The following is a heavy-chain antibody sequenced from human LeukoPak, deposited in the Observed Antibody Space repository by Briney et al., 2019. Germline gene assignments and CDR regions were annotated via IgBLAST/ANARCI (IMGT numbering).Heavy chain of an antibody. CDR3: AGGSGWLIDY. D-gene: IGHD5-12*01. Sequence: GSLRLSCAASGFTFSTYSMNWVRQAPGKGLEWVSSISTSSSYIYYADSLKGRFTISRDNAKNSLYLQMNSLRVEDTAVYYCAGGSGWLIDYWGQGTLVTVSS. J-gene: IGHJ4*02. V-gene: IGHV3-21*01. CDR1: GFTFSTYS. CDR2: ISTSSSYI.